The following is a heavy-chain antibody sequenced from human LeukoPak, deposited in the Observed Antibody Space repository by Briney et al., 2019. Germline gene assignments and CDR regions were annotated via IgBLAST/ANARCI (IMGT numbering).Heavy chain of an antibody. D-gene: IGHD4-17*01. CDR1: GYTFTSYD. V-gene: IGHV1-2*02. Sequence: GASVKVSCKASGYTFTSYDINWVRQATGQGLEWMGWINPNSGGTNYAQKFQGRVTMTRDTSISTAYMELSRLRSDDTAVYYCAREVTTVPLNFDYWGQGTLVTVSS. J-gene: IGHJ4*02. CDR3: AREVTTVPLNFDY. CDR2: INPNSGGT.